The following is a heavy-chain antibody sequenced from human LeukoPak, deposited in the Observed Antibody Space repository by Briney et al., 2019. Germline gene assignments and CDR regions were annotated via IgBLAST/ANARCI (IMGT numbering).Heavy chain of an antibody. CDR2: INPNSGGT. Sequence: ASVKVSCKASGYTFTSYYMHWVRQAPGQGLEWMGRINPNSGGTNYAQKFQGRVTMTRDTSISTAYMELSRLRSDDTAVYYCARDISLEDIVVVPAAMTWFDPWGQGTLVTVSS. CDR3: ARDISLEDIVVVPAAMTWFDP. D-gene: IGHD2-2*01. J-gene: IGHJ5*02. CDR1: GYTFTSYY. V-gene: IGHV1-2*06.